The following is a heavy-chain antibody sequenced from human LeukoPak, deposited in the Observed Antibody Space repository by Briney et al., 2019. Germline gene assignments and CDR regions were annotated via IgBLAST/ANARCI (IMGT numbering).Heavy chain of an antibody. Sequence: ASVKVSCKASGYTFTSYGISWVRQAPGQGLEWMGRISAYNGNTNYAQKLQGRVTMTTDTSTSTAYMELRSLRSDDTAVYYCATNRDSSGWWLVVYWGQGTLVTVSS. J-gene: IGHJ4*02. CDR1: GYTFTSYG. CDR3: ATNRDSSGWWLVVY. V-gene: IGHV1-18*01. D-gene: IGHD6-19*01. CDR2: ISAYNGNT.